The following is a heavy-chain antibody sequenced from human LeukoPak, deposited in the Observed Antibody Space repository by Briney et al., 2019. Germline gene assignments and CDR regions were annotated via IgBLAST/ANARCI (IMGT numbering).Heavy chain of an antibody. J-gene: IGHJ6*04. CDR1: GGTFSSYA. Sequence: SVKVSCKASGGTFSSYAISWVRQAPGQGLEWMGGIIPIFGTANYAQKFQGRVTITADKSTSTAYMELSSLRSEDTAVYYCARGGDIVVVPAASYYYGMDDWGRGTTVTVSS. V-gene: IGHV1-69*06. CDR2: IIPIFGTA. D-gene: IGHD2-2*01. CDR3: ARGGDIVVVPAASYYYGMDD.